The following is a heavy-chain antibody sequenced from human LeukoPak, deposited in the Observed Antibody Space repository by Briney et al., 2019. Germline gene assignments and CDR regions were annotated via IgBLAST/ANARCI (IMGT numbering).Heavy chain of an antibody. V-gene: IGHV3-9*01. CDR2: ISWNSGSI. D-gene: IGHD6-13*01. CDR3: AKDVAAAGSYYFDY. J-gene: IGHJ4*02. Sequence: GGPLRLSCAASGFTFDDYAMHWVRQAPGKGLEWVSGISWNSGSIGYADSVKGRFTISRDNSKNTLYLQMDSLRAEDTAVYYCAKDVAAAGSYYFDYWGQGTLVTVSS. CDR1: GFTFDDYA.